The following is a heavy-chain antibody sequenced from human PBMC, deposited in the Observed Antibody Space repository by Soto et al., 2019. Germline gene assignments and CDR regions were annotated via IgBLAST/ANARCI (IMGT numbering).Heavy chain of an antibody. CDR2: IRNKPNSYST. V-gene: IGHV3-72*01. Sequence: EVQLVESGGGLVQPGGSLRLSCAASGFTFSDHYMDWVRQAPGRGLEWVGLIRNKPNSYSTAYAASVQGRFTISRDDSVNSLYLQMNSLKTEDTAVYYCARAWTGPKDFDFWGQGTLVIVSS. J-gene: IGHJ4*02. CDR3: ARAWTGPKDFDF. CDR1: GFTFSDHY.